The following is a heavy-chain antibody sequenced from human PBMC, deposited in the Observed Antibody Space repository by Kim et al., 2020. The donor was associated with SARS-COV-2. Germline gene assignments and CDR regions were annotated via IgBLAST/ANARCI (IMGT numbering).Heavy chain of an antibody. J-gene: IGHJ5*02. CDR3: AIGFQIRTAAKGFDP. V-gene: IGHV5-51*01. CDR1: GNSFTSYW. CDR2: IYPGDSDT. D-gene: IGHD6-25*01. Sequence: GESLKISCKGSGNSFTSYWIGWVRQMPGKGLEWMGIIYPGDSDTRYSPSFQGQVTISADKSISTAYLQWSSLKASDTAMYYCAIGFQIRTAAKGFDPWGQGTLVIVSS.